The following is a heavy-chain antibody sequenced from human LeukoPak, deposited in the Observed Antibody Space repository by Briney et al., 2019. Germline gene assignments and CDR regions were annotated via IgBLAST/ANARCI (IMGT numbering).Heavy chain of an antibody. D-gene: IGHD3-10*01. V-gene: IGHV3-30-3*01. CDR3: ARVLRGVVDY. Sequence: PGGSLRLSCAASGFTFSSYAMHWVRQAPGKGLEWVAVISYDGSNKYYADSVKGRFTISRDNSKNTLYLQMNSLRAEDTAVYYCARVLRGVVDYWGQGTLVTVSS. CDR2: ISYDGSNK. CDR1: GFTFSSYA. J-gene: IGHJ4*02.